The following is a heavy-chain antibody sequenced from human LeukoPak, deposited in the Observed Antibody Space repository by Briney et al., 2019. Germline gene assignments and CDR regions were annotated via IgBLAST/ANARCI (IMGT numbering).Heavy chain of an antibody. CDR2: IGTAGDR. Sequence: SGGSLRLSCAVSGVSFSYYDMHWIRQPTGKRLEWISAIGTAGDRYYPDSVKGRFTISRENAKNSLYLQMNSLSAGDTAVYYCARSGVALWSNMDVWGKGTTVTVSS. J-gene: IGHJ6*03. V-gene: IGHV3-13*01. D-gene: IGHD2-15*01. CDR1: GVSFSYYD. CDR3: ARSGVALWSNMDV.